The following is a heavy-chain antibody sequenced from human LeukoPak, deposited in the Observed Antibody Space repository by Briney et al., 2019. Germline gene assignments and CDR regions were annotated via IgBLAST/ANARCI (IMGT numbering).Heavy chain of an antibody. J-gene: IGHJ4*02. CDR2: IYHSGST. V-gene: IGHV4-38-2*02. CDR3: AREYSSSSYFDY. Sequence: SETLSLTCTVSGGSISSYYWSWIRQPPGKGLEWIGSIYHSGSTYYNPSLKSRVTISVDTSKNQFSLKLSSVTAADTAVYYCAREYSSSSYFDYWGQGTLVTVSS. CDR1: GGSISSYY. D-gene: IGHD6-6*01.